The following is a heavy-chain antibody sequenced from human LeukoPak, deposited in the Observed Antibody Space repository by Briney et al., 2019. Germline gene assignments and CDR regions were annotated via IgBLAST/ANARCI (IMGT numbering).Heavy chain of an antibody. CDR1: GFSFSTYW. CDR3: ARGFSGVAAAGTVFDWFDP. CDR2: MNSDGSTI. J-gene: IGHJ5*02. D-gene: IGHD6-13*01. Sequence: GGSLRLSCAASGFSFSTYWMHWVRQDPGKGLVWVSRMNSDGSTIDYAGSVKGRFTISRDNAKNSLSLQMNSLRAEDTAVYYCARGFSGVAAAGTVFDWFDPWGQGTLVTVSS. V-gene: IGHV3-74*01.